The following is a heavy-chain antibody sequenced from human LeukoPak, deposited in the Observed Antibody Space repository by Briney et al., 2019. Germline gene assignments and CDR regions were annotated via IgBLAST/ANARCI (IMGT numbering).Heavy chain of an antibody. D-gene: IGHD5-18*01. J-gene: IGHJ4*02. CDR1: GYTFTNYY. Sequence: ASVKVSCKASGYTFTNYYMHWVRQAPGQGLEWMGIINPSGGSTSHTQKFQGRVTLTRDTSTSTVYVELSSLRSEDTAVYYCATGDRHSYGYLSYWGQGTLVTVSS. CDR2: INPSGGST. CDR3: ATGDRHSYGYLSY. V-gene: IGHV1-46*01.